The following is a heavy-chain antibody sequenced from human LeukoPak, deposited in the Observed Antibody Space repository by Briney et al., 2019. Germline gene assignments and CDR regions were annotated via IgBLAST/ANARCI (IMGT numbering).Heavy chain of an antibody. D-gene: IGHD6-6*01. Sequence: PGGSLRLSCTASGFFFSGYDMNWVRQAPGKGLEWVSSISSTGNYIYDAGSVKGRFTISRDNAKNSLYLQMNSLRAEDTAVYYCARDATTVEQAPDYWGQGTLVTVSS. CDR1: GFFFSGYD. CDR3: ARDATTVEQAPDY. V-gene: IGHV3-21*01. CDR2: ISSTGNYI. J-gene: IGHJ4*02.